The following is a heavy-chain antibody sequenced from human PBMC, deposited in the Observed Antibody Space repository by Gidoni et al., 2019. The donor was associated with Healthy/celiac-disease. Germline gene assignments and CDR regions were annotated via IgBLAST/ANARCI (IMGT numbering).Heavy chain of an antibody. J-gene: IGHJ5*02. CDR1: GFTFSSYS. CDR2: ISSSSSYI. CDR3: ARDEWSSTNWFDP. V-gene: IGHV3-21*01. D-gene: IGHD6-13*01. Sequence: EVQLVESGGGLVKPGGSLRLSCAASGFTFSSYSRNWVRQAPGKGLEWVSSISSSSSYIYYADSVKGRFTISRDNAKNSLYLQMNSLRAEDTAVYYCARDEWSSTNWFDPWGQGTLVTVSS.